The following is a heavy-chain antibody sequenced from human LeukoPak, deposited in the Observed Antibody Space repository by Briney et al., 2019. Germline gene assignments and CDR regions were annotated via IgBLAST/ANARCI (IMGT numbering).Heavy chain of an antibody. Sequence: GGSLRLSCAASGFTFSSYPMQWVRQAPGKGVEWVSLISWDGGSTYYADSVKGRFAISRDNSKNSLYLQMNSLRTEDTALYYCAKDRCGGDCYVLDYWGQGTLVTVSS. CDR2: ISWDGGST. CDR3: AKDRCGGDCYVLDY. D-gene: IGHD2-21*02. V-gene: IGHV3-43*01. CDR1: GFTFSSYP. J-gene: IGHJ4*02.